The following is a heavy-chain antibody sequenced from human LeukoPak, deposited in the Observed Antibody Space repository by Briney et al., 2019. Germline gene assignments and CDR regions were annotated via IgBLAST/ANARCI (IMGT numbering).Heavy chain of an antibody. CDR2: ISWNSGSI. V-gene: IGHV3-9*01. Sequence: GGSLRLSCAASGFTFDDYAMHWVRQAPGKGLEWVSGISWNSGSIGYADSVKGRFTISRDNAKNSLYLQMNSLRAEDTALYYCAKDTDSGWYGIDYWGQGTLVTVSS. CDR1: GFTFDDYA. CDR3: AKDTDSGWYGIDY. J-gene: IGHJ4*02. D-gene: IGHD6-19*01.